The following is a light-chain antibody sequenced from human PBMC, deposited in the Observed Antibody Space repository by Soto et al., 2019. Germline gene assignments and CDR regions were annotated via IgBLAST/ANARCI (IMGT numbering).Light chain of an antibody. J-gene: IGKJ2*01. CDR1: QSVSSN. Sequence: EIVMTQSPATLSVSPGERATLSCRASQSVSSNLAWYQQKPGQAPRGLIYGASTRATGIPARFSGSGSGTEFTLTISSQQSEDFAVYYCQQYNNWPNTVRQGTKQEIK. CDR2: GAS. V-gene: IGKV3-15*01. CDR3: QQYNNWPNT.